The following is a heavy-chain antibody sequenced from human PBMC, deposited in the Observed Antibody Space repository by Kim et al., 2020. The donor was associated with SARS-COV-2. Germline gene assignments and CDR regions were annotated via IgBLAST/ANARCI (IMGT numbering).Heavy chain of an antibody. CDR3: ARATYTMRRMDV. V-gene: IGHV3-53*01. D-gene: IGHD3-10*01. Sequence: YHTDSLNDRFPVSRDQSKNTLYLQMNSLRDEDTAVYWCARATYTMRRMDVWGQGTTVTVSS. J-gene: IGHJ6*02.